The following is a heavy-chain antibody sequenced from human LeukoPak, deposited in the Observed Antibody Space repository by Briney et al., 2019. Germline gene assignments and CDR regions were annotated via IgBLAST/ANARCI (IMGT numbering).Heavy chain of an antibody. Sequence: GGSLRLSCAASGFTFSSYAMHWVRQAPGKGLEWVAVISYDGSNKYYADSVKGRFTISRDNSKNTLYLQMNSLRAEDTAVYYCARGPVAGPTPYYYYYGMDVWGQGTMVTVSS. V-gene: IGHV3-30-3*01. CDR1: GFTFSSYA. D-gene: IGHD6-13*01. CDR2: ISYDGSNK. CDR3: ARGPVAGPTPYYYYYGMDV. J-gene: IGHJ6*02.